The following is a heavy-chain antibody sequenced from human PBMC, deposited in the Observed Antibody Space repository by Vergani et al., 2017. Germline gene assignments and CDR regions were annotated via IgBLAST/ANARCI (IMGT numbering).Heavy chain of an antibody. CDR2: IYSGGST. J-gene: IGHJ4*02. Sequence: EVQLVESGGGLIQPGGSLRLSCAASGFTVSSNYMSWVRQAPGQGLEWVSVIYSGGSTYYADSVKGRFTISRDNSKNTLYLQMNSLRAGDTAVYYCARGLPLNQYCSSTSCYTRGYYFDYWGQGTLVTVSS. CDR3: ARGLPLNQYCSSTSCYTRGYYFDY. CDR1: GFTVSSNY. V-gene: IGHV3-53*01. D-gene: IGHD2-2*02.